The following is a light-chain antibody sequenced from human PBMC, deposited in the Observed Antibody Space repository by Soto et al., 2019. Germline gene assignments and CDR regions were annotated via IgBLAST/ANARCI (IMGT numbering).Light chain of an antibody. CDR1: SSDIGGYNY. CDR3: TSYAGSNNLV. V-gene: IGLV2-8*01. Sequence: QSVLTQPPSASGSPGQSVTIYCTGTSSDIGGYNYVSWYQQHPGKAPKLIIYEVSKRPSGVPDRFSGSKSGNTASLTVSGLQAEDEADYYCTSYAGSNNLVFAGGTKLTVL. CDR2: EVS. J-gene: IGLJ3*02.